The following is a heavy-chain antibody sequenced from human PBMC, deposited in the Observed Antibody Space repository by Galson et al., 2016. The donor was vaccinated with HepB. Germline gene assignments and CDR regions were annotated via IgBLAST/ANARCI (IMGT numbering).Heavy chain of an antibody. D-gene: IGHD5-18*01. CDR2: IWYDGSNK. V-gene: IGHV3-33*01. Sequence: SLRLSCAVSGFTFSSYGMHWVRQAPGKGLEWVAVIWYDGSNKYYADSVKGRFTISRDNSKNTLYLQMNSLRAEDTAVYYCARDRPASNSAWMQLWGRGDAFDIWGQGTMVTVSS. CDR1: GFTFSSYG. J-gene: IGHJ3*02. CDR3: ARDRPASNSAWMQLWGRGDAFDI.